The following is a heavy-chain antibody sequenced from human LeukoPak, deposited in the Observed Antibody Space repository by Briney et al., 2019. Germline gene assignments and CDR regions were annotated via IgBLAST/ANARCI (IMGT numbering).Heavy chain of an antibody. J-gene: IGHJ6*03. D-gene: IGHD4-17*01. CDR3: TRQGNLRNYYYYYMDA. V-gene: IGHV3-73*01. CDR1: GFTFSGSA. Sequence: GGSLRLSCAASGFTFSGSAMHWVRQASGKGLEWVGRIRSKANSYATAYAASVKGRFTISRDDSKNTAYLQMNSLKTEDTAVYYCTRQGNLRNYYYYYMDAWGKGTTVTVSS. CDR2: IRSKANSYAT.